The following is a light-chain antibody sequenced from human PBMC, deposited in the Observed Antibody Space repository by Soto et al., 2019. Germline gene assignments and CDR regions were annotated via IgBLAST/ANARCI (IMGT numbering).Light chain of an antibody. Sequence: EIVMTQSPASLSVSPGERVTLSCRASQSISTELAWYQQKPGQPPRLLIYGASSRATGIPDRFSGSGSGTDFTLTISRLEPEDFAVYYCQQYGSSPITFGQGTRPGD. CDR1: QSISTE. CDR3: QQYGSSPIT. J-gene: IGKJ5*01. V-gene: IGKV3-20*01. CDR2: GAS.